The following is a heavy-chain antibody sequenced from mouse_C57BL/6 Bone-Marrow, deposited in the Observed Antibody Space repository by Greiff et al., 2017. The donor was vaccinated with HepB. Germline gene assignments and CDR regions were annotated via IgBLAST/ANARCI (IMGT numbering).Heavy chain of an antibody. CDR1: GFTFSDAW. V-gene: IGHV6-6*01. J-gene: IGHJ3*01. D-gene: IGHD2-10*02. CDR2: IRNKANNHAT. CDR3: TRESMGYGGAWFAY. Sequence: EVKVEESGGGLVQPGGSMKLSCAASGFTFSDAWMDWVRQSPEKGLEWVAEIRNKANNHATYYAESVKGRFTISRDDSKSSVYLQMNSLRAEDTGIYYCTRESMGYGGAWFAYWGQGTLVTVSA.